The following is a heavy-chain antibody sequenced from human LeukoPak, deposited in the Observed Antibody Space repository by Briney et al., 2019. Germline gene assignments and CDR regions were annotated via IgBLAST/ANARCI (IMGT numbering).Heavy chain of an antibody. CDR2: ISGSGGST. J-gene: IGHJ5*02. CDR3: AKELWFGENTNWFDP. V-gene: IGHV3-23*01. Sequence: PGGSLRLSCAASGFTFSSYAMSWVRQAPGKGLEWVSAISGSGGSTYYADSVKGRFTISRDNSKNMLYLQMNSLRAEDTAVYYCAKELWFGENTNWFDPWGQGTLVTVSS. CDR1: GFTFSSYA. D-gene: IGHD3-10*01.